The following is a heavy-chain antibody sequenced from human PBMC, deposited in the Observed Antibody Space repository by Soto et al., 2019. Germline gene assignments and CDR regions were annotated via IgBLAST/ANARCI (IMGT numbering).Heavy chain of an antibody. CDR3: ARVGLDSGWSDNEYFQH. D-gene: IGHD6-19*01. V-gene: IGHV1-2*02. CDR1: GYTFTGYY. Sequence: ASVKVSCKASGYTFTGYYMHWVRQAPGQGLEWMGWINPNSGGTNYAQKFQGRVTMTRDTSISTAYMELSRLRSDDTAVYYCARVGLDSGWSDNEYFQHWGQGTLVTVSS. CDR2: INPNSGGT. J-gene: IGHJ1*01.